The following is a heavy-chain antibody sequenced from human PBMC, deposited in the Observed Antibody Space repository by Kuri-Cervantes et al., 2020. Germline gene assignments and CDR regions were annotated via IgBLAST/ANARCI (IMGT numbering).Heavy chain of an antibody. CDR3: ARTNSQVLFGATYYYYMDV. V-gene: IGHV1-69*05. J-gene: IGHJ6*03. D-gene: IGHD3-10*01. Sequence: SVKVSCKASGGTFSSYAISWVRQALGQGLEWMGGIIPIFGTANYAQKFQGRVTISMDESTSTAYMELTSLRSEDTAVYYCARTNSQVLFGATYYYYMDVWGKGTAVTVSS. CDR1: GGTFSSYA. CDR2: IIPIFGTA.